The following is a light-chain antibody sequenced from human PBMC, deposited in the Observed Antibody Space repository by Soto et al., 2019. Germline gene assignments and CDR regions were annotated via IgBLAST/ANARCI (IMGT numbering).Light chain of an antibody. CDR2: WAS. J-gene: IGKJ1*01. V-gene: IGKV4-1*01. CDR3: QQYYSTPWT. CDR1: QSVLYSSNNKNY. Sequence: DIVMTQSPDSLAVSLGERATINCKSSQSVLYSSNNKNYLAWYQQKPGQPPKLLIYWASTRETGVPDRFSGSGSGADFTLTISSVQAEDVAVYFCQQYYSTPWTFAQGTKVDIK.